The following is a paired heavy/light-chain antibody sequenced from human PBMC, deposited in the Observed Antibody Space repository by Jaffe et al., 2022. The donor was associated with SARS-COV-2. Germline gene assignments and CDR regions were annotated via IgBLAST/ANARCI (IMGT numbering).Heavy chain of an antibody. Sequence: QVQLQQWGAGLLKPSETLSLTCAVYGGSFSGYYWTWIRQPPGKGPEWIGDINHNGGTNYNPSLKSRVIISVDTSKNQFSLRLSSVTAADTAVYSCARGRLAVALKKEGLYMDGWGKGTTVTVSS. CDR1: GGSFSGYY. V-gene: IGHV4-34*02. D-gene: IGHD6-19*01. J-gene: IGHJ6*04. CDR3: ARGRLAVALKKEGLYMDG. CDR2: INHNGGT.
Light chain of an antibody. CDR1: QSISDY. CDR3: QQGYRTPYT. CDR2: AAS. V-gene: IGKV1-39*01. Sequence: DIQMTQSPSSLSASVGDRVTITCRASQSISDYLNWYQQKPGKAPKLLIFAASSLQSGVPPRFSGSGSGTDFILTISNLQPEDFAIYYCQQGYRTPYTFGQGTKVEI. J-gene: IGKJ2*01.